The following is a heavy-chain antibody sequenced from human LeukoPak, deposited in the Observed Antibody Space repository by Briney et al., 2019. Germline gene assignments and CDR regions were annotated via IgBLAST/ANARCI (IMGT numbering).Heavy chain of an antibody. V-gene: IGHV3-23*01. CDR1: GFTFSSYA. CDR3: AKVGDYYDSSGYFDY. D-gene: IGHD3-22*01. J-gene: IGHJ4*02. CDR2: ISGSGGST. Sequence: GGSLRLSCAASGFTFSSYAMSWVRQAPGKGLEWVSAISGSGGSTYYADSVKGRFTISRDNSKNTLYLQMNSLRAEDTAVYYCAKVGDYYDSSGYFDYWGQGTLVTVSS.